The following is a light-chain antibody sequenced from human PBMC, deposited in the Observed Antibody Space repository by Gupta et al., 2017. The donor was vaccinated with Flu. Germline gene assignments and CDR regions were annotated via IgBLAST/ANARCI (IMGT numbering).Light chain of an antibody. CDR1: QSVVSNY. Sequence: EIVLTQSPGTLSLSPGARASLSCRASQSVVSNYLAWYEHKPGQAPRLLIYGASSRATGIPDRFSGSGSGTDFTLTISRLEPEDFALYCCQQEGSSPYSFGQGTKLEI. V-gene: IGKV3-20*01. J-gene: IGKJ2*03. CDR2: GAS. CDR3: QQEGSSPYS.